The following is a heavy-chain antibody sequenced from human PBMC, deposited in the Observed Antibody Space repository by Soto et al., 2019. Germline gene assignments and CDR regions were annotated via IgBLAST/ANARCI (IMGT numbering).Heavy chain of an antibody. V-gene: IGHV4-31*03. CDR3: ARIAVPGASY. Sequence: SETLSLTCSVSGGSISSGGFYWSWIRQHPGEGLEYIGYFFETGATYYKPSLKGRVSISADTSKNQFSLKLSPVTGADTAVYFCARIAVPGASYWGQGTLVTVSS. J-gene: IGHJ4*02. CDR1: GGSISSGGFY. CDR2: FFETGAT. D-gene: IGHD7-27*01.